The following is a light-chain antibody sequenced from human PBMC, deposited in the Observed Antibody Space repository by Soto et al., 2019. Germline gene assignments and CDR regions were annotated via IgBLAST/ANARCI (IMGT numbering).Light chain of an antibody. J-gene: IGKJ2*01. V-gene: IGKV3-20*01. CDR1: KSVTSNY. CDR3: QQYGSSPFT. CDR2: GAS. Sequence: EIVLTQSPGTLSLSPGERATLSCRASKSVTSNYLAWYQQKPGQAPRLLIYGASSRATGIPDSFSGSGSGTDFTLTISRLEPEDFAVYYCQQYGSSPFTFGQGTKLEIK.